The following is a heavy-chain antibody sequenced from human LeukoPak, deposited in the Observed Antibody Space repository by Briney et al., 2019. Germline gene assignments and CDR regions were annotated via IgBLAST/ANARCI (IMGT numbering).Heavy chain of an antibody. CDR2: IYHSGST. J-gene: IGHJ1*01. D-gene: IGHD3-22*01. Sequence: PSETLSLTCTVSGYSVSSGYHWGWIRQPPGKGLEWIGSIYHSGSTYYNPSLKSRVTISVDTSKNQFSLKLRSVTAADTAVYYCARVVQSTDSSGFYLPEYFQHWGQGTLVTVSS. V-gene: IGHV4-38-2*02. CDR1: GYSVSSGYH. CDR3: ARVVQSTDSSGFYLPEYFQH.